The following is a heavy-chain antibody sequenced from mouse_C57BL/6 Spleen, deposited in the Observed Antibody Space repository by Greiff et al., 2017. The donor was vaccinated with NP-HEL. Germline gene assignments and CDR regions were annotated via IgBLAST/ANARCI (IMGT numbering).Heavy chain of an antibody. J-gene: IGHJ2*01. Sequence: QVQLQQSGAELMKPGASVKLSCKATGYTFTGYWIEWVKQRPGHGLEWIGEILPGSGSTNYNDKFKGKATFTADTSSNTAYMQLSSLTTEDSAIYYCARRGPDYFDYWGQGTTLTVSS. CDR1: GYTFTGYW. CDR3: ARRGPDYFDY. V-gene: IGHV1-9*01. CDR2: ILPGSGST.